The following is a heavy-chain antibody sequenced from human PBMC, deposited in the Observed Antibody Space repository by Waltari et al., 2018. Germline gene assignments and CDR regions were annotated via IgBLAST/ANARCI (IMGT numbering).Heavy chain of an antibody. CDR1: GSSNPRGYF. CDR2: ISHRGVV. CDR3: VRDLGGSGNSWFDA. Sequence: QVHLQESGPALVKPSATMSLTCGMYGSSNPRGYFGGCIRPPSEKGMEWIGIISHRGVVYYNPSLKSRVTMSVDTSKNEFSVRLTSVTAADTAVYYCVRDLGGSGNSWFDAWGQGALVSVSS. V-gene: IGHV4-38-2*01. D-gene: IGHD3-10*01. J-gene: IGHJ5*02.